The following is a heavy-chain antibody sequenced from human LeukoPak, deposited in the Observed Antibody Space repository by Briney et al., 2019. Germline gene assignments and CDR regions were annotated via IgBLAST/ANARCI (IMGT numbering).Heavy chain of an antibody. V-gene: IGHV3-23*01. J-gene: IGHJ5*02. CDR1: GFTFSSYA. CDR2: ISGSGGST. D-gene: IGHD2-15*01. CDR3: AKKRRDIVVVDP. Sequence: GGSLRLSCAASGFTFSSYAMSWVRQAPGKGLEWVSAISGSGGSTYYADSVKGRFTISRDNSKNTLYLQMNSVRAEDTAVYYCAKKRRDIVVVDPWGQGTLVTVSS.